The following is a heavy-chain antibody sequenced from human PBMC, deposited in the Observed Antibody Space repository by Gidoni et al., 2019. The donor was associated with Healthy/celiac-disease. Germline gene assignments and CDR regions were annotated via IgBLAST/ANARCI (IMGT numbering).Heavy chain of an antibody. CDR3: ARGRHWGGFDY. J-gene: IGHJ4*02. V-gene: IGHV3-7*01. CDR2: IKQGGSEK. Sequence: EVRLAESGGGLVHPGGSLKLSCATSGFTFSNYWMSWVRQAPGKGLEWVANIKQGGSEKYYVDSVKGRFTISRDNAKNSLYLQMNTLRADDTAVYYCARGRHWGGFDYWGQGTLVTVSS. D-gene: IGHD7-27*01. CDR1: GFTFSNYW.